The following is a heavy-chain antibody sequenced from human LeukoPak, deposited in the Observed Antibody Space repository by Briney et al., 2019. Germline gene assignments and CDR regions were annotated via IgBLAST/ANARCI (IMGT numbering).Heavy chain of an antibody. D-gene: IGHD6-19*01. CDR1: GGSISSSSYY. V-gene: IGHV4-39*07. Sequence: SETLSLTCTVSGGSISSSSYYWGWIRQPPGKGLEWIGSIYYSGSTYYNPSLKSRVTISVDTSKNQFSLKLSSVTAADTAVYYCARDDSSGWYWFDYWGQGTLVTVSS. J-gene: IGHJ5*01. CDR3: ARDDSSGWYWFDY. CDR2: IYYSGST.